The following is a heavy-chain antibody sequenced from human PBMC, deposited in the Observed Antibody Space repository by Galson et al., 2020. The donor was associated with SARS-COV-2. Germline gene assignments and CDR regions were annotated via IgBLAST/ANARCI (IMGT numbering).Heavy chain of an antibody. Sequence: SGPTLVKPTQTLTLTCTFSGFSLSTSGMCGSWIRQPPGKALEWLALIDWDDDKYYSTSLKTRLTISKDTSKNQVVLTMTNMDPVDTATYYWSRLHSVILTGYLVFVLWGQVTLVTVCS. CDR2: IDWDDDK. J-gene: IGHJ1*01. CDR3: SRLHSVILTGYLVFVL. V-gene: IGHV2-70*01. CDR1: GFSLSTSGMC. D-gene: IGHD3-9*01.